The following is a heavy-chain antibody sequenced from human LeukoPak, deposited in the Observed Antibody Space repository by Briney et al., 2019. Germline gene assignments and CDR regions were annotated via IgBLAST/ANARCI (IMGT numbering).Heavy chain of an antibody. Sequence: ASVKVSCKVSGYTLTELSMHWVRQAPGKGLEWMGGFDPEDGETIYAQKFQGRVTMTEGTSTDTAYMELSSLRSEDTAVYYCATRVVPAAIGVYYYYYMDVWGKGTTVTVSS. V-gene: IGHV1-24*01. J-gene: IGHJ6*03. D-gene: IGHD2-2*02. CDR2: FDPEDGET. CDR1: GYTLTELS. CDR3: ATRVVPAAIGVYYYYYMDV.